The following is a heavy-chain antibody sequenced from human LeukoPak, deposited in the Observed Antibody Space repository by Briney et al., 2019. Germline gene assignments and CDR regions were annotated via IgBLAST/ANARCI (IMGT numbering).Heavy chain of an antibody. V-gene: IGHV4-39*01. CDR2: IYYSGST. Sequence: SETLSLTCTVSGGSISSSSYYWGGFGQPPGKGREWIGSIYYSGSTYYNPSLKSRVTISVDTSKNQFSLKLSSVTAADTAVYYCARTLLQLAFDIWGQGTMVTVSS. J-gene: IGHJ3*02. D-gene: IGHD2-15*01. CDR3: ARTLLQLAFDI. CDR1: GGSISSSSYY.